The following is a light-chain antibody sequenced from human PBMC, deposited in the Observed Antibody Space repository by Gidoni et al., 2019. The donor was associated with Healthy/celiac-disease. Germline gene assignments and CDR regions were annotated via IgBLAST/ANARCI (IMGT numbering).Light chain of an antibody. CDR1: QSVSSN. Sequence: EIVMTQSPATLSVSPGERATLSCRASQSVSSNSAWYQQKPGQAPRLPARFSGSGSGTEFTLTISSLQSEDFAVYYCQQYNNWPPWTFGQGTKVEIK. J-gene: IGKJ1*01. CDR3: QQYNNWPPWT. V-gene: IGKV3-15*01.